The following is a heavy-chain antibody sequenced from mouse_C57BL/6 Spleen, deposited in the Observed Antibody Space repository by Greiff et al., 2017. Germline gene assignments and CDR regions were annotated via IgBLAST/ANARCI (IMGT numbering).Heavy chain of an antibody. J-gene: IGHJ3*01. CDR1: GFNIKDYY. V-gene: IGHV14-2*01. CDR3: ARRVEKAWFAY. Sequence: VQLKQSGAELVKPGASVKLSCTASGFNIKDYYMPWVKQRTEQGLEWIGRIDPEDGETKYAPKFQGKATITADTSSNTAYLQLSSLTSEDTAVYYCARRVEKAWFAYWGQGTLVTVSA. CDR2: IDPEDGET.